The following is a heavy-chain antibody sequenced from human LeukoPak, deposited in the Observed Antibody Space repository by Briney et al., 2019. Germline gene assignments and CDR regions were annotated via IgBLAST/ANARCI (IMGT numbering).Heavy chain of an antibody. D-gene: IGHD6-19*01. V-gene: IGHV1-24*01. CDR1: GYTLTELS. CDR2: FDPEDGET. CDR3: ARGRLHTGYSSGWYGY. Sequence: ASVKVSCKVSGYTLTELSMHWVRQAPGKGLEWMGGFDPEDGETIYAQKFQGRVTMTEDTSTDTAYMELSSLRSEDAAVYYCARGRLHTGYSSGWYGYWGQGTLVTVSS. J-gene: IGHJ4*02.